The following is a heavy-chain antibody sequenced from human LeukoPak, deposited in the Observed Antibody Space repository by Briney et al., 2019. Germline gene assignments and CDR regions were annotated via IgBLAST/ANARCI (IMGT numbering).Heavy chain of an antibody. CDR1: GGTFSSYA. CDR3: ATSVTRLTADAFDI. V-gene: IGHV1-69*04. J-gene: IGHJ3*02. D-gene: IGHD2-21*02. Sequence: SVKVSCKASGGTFSSYAISWVRQAPGQGLEWMGRIIPILGIANYAQKFQGRVTITADKSTSTAYMELSSLRSEDTAVYYCATSVTRLTADAFDIWGQGTMVTVSS. CDR2: IIPILGIA.